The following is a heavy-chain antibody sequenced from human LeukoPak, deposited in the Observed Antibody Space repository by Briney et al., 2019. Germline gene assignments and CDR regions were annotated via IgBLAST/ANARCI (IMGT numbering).Heavy chain of an antibody. CDR3: VIDPASGWPTLDY. J-gene: IGHJ4*02. V-gene: IGHV3-64D*09. CDR2: ISSNGGST. D-gene: IGHD6-19*01. Sequence: PGGSLRLSCSASGFTFSSYAMHWVRQAPGKGLEYVSAISSNGGSTYYADSLKGRFTISRDNSKNTLYLQMSSLSAEDTAVYYCVIDPASGWPTLDYWGQGTLVTVSS. CDR1: GFTFSSYA.